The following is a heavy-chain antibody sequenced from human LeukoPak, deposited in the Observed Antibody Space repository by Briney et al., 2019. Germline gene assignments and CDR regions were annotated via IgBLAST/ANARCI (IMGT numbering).Heavy chain of an antibody. CDR1: GYTFTGYY. V-gene: IGHV1-8*03. CDR3: ARLGYDFWSGYYNWYYYYYMDV. D-gene: IGHD3-3*01. Sequence: ASVKVSCKASGYTFTGYYMHWVRQAPGQGLEWMGWMNPNSGNTGYAQKFQGRVTITRNTSISTAYMELSSLRSEDTAVYYCARLGYDFWSGYYNWYYYYYMDVWGKGTTVTVSS. J-gene: IGHJ6*03. CDR2: MNPNSGNT.